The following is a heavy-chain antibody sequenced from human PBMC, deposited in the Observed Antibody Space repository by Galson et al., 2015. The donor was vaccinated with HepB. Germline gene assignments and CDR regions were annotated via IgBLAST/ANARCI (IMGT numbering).Heavy chain of an antibody. J-gene: IGHJ6*02. D-gene: IGHD3-16*01. CDR1: GFTFDDYT. CDR2: ISWDGGST. CDR3: AKDMPDWGGIVYYHGMDV. V-gene: IGHV3-43*01. Sequence: SLRLSCAASGFTFDDYTMHWVRQAPGKGLEWVSLISWDGGSTYYADSVKGRFTISRDNSKNSLYLQMNSLRTEDTALYYCAKDMPDWGGIVYYHGMDVWGQGTTVTVSS.